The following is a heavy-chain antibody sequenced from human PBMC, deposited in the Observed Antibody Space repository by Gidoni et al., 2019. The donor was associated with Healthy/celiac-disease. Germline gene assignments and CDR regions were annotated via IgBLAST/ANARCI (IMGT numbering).Heavy chain of an antibody. CDR1: GFPVSSNY. D-gene: IGHD6-19*01. V-gene: IGHV3-66*01. J-gene: IGHJ4*02. CDR3: ARLGGSGWGQLEEY. CDR2: IYSGGST. Sequence: EVQLVESGGGLVQPGGSLRLSCAASGFPVSSNYMSWVRQAPGKGLEWGSVIYSGGSTYYADSVKGRFTISRDNSKKTLYLQMNSLRAEDTAVYYCARLGGSGWGQLEEYWGQGTLVTVSS.